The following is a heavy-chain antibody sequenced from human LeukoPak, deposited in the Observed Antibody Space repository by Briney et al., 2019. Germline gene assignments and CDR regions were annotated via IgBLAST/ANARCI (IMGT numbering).Heavy chain of an antibody. J-gene: IGHJ4*02. CDR2: ISYDGSNK. CDR3: ARGLVGYFDY. CDR1: GFSFSRYG. V-gene: IGHV3-30*03. D-gene: IGHD3-3*01. Sequence: GGSLRLSCAASGFSFSRYGMHWVRQAPGKGLEWVAVISYDGSNKYYADSVKGRFTISRDNSKNTLYLQMNSLRAEDTAVYYCARGLVGYFDYWGQGTLVTVSS.